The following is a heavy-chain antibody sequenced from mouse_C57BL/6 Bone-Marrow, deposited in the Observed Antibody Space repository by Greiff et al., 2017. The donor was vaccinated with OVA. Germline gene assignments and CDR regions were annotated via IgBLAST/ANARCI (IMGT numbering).Heavy chain of an antibody. CDR1: GYTFTEYT. CDR3: ARHEADDYGSSHWYFDV. D-gene: IGHD1-1*01. J-gene: IGHJ1*03. Sequence: QVQLQQSGAELVKPGASVKLSCKASGYTFTEYTIHWVKQRSGQGLEWIGWFYPGSGSIKYNEKFKDKATLTADKSSSTVYMELSRLTSEDSAVYFCARHEADDYGSSHWYFDVWGTGTTVTVSS. CDR2: FYPGSGSI. V-gene: IGHV1-62-2*01.